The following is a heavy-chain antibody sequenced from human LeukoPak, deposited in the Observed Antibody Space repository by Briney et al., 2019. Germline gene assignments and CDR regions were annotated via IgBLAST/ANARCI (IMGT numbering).Heavy chain of an antibody. V-gene: IGHV3-7*01. CDR1: EFTFSRYW. Sequence: GGSLRLSCAVSEFTFSRYWMSWVRQAPGKGLEWVANINQDGSEDAYVDSVKGRFTISRDDARNSLYLRMNSLRAEDTAVYYCATFDYFGSGGLFDCWGQGTLVTVSS. CDR3: ATFDYFGSGGLFDC. CDR2: INQDGSED. J-gene: IGHJ4*02. D-gene: IGHD3-10*01.